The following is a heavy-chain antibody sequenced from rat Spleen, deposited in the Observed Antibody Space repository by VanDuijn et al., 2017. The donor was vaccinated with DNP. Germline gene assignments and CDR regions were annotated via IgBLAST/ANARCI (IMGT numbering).Heavy chain of an antibody. D-gene: IGHD1-7*01. J-gene: IGHJ2*01. CDR2: ISYSGRT. CDR1: DYSITNNY. V-gene: IGHV3-1*01. CDR3: ARWTRYFDY. Sequence: EVQLQESGPGLVKPSQSLSLTCSVTDYSITNNYWGWIRQFPGNKMEYIGHISYSGRTDYNPALKSRLSITRDTSKNHFFLHLNSVTTEDTATYYCARWTRYFDYWGQGVMVTVSS.